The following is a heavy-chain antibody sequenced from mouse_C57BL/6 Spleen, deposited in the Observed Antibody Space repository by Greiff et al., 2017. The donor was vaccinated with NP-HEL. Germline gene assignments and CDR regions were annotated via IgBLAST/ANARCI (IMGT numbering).Heavy chain of an antibody. V-gene: IGHV10-1*01. CDR3: VRLLSYAMDY. Sequence: EVKLVASGGGLVQPKGSLKLSCAASGFSFNTYAMNWVRQAPGKGLEWVARIRSKSNNYATYYADSVKDRFTISRDDSESMLYLQMNNLKTEDTAMYYCVRLLSYAMDYWGQGTSVTVSS. D-gene: IGHD1-1*01. CDR2: IRSKSNNYAT. J-gene: IGHJ4*01. CDR1: GFSFNTYA.